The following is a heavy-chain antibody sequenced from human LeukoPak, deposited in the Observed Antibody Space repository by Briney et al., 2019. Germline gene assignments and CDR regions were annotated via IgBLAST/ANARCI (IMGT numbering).Heavy chain of an antibody. CDR2: TNRDGSST. CDR1: GFTFSSYW. CDR3: ARDSVEWYIFDY. Sequence: EGSLRLSCAASGFTFSSYWMHWVRQAPGKGPVWVARTNRDGSSTAYADSVKGRFTISKDNAKNTLCLLMNSLRAEDTAVYYCARDSVEWYIFDYWGQGTLVTVSS. J-gene: IGHJ4*02. V-gene: IGHV3-74*01. D-gene: IGHD3-3*01.